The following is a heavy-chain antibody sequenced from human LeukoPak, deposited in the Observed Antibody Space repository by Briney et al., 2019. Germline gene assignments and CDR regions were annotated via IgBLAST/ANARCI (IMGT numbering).Heavy chain of an antibody. CDR2: IRSKAYGGTT. J-gene: IGHJ4*02. CDR3: TTVAT. V-gene: IGHV3-49*03. D-gene: IGHD5-12*01. CDR1: GFTFGDYA. Sequence: GGSLRLSCTASGFTFGDYAMSWFRQAPGKGLEWVGFIRSKAYGGTTEYAASVKGRFTISRDDSKNTLYLQMDSLKTDDTAVYYCTTVATWGQGTLVTVSS.